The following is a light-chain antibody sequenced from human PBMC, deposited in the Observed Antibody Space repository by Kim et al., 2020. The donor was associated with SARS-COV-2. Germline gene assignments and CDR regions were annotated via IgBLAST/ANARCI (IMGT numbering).Light chain of an antibody. CDR1: QSSSTW. CDR3: QRYNRNSPEYT. CDR2: DAS. V-gene: IGKV1-5*01. J-gene: IGKJ2*01. Sequence: SVGDGVTITCRASQSSSTWLAWYQQRPGKAPKLLIYDASTLETGVPSRFSGRGSGTEFTLSIHSLQPDDFATYYCQRYNRNSPEYTFGQGTKLEI.